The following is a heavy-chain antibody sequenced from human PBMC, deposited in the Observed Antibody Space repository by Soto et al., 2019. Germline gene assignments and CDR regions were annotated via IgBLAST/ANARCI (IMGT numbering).Heavy chain of an antibody. CDR3: ARDLRDCSGGSCPLFGYFDY. Sequence: EVQLVESGGGLVQPGGSLRLSCAASGFTFRSYWMSWVRQAPGKGLEWVANIKQDGSEKYYVDSVKGRFTISRDNAKNSLYLQMNSLRAEDTAVYYCARDLRDCSGGSCPLFGYFDYWGQGTLVTVSS. CDR2: IKQDGSEK. D-gene: IGHD2-15*01. CDR1: GFTFRSYW. V-gene: IGHV3-7*01. J-gene: IGHJ4*02.